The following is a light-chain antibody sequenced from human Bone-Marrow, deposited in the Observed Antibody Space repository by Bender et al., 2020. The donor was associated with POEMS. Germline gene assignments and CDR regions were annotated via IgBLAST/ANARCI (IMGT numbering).Light chain of an antibody. Sequence: QSALTQPASVSGSPGQSITISCTGTNTDTSYYKYVVWYQQHPGTAPKVIIYDVSNRPSGVSNRFSGSKSGSTASLTISRLQAEDDADYYCSSFTNSDTWVFGGGTKLTVL. J-gene: IGLJ3*02. V-gene: IGLV2-14*03. CDR3: SSFTNSDTWV. CDR1: NTDTSYYKY. CDR2: DVS.